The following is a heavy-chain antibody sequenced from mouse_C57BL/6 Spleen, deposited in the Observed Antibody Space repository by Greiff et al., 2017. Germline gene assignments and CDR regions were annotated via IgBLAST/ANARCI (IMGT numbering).Heavy chain of an antibody. Sequence: VQLQQPGAELVRPGTSVKLSCKASGYTFTSYWMHWVKQRPGQGLEWIGVIDPSDSYTNYNQKFKGKATLTADKSSSTAYMQLSSLTSEDSAVYFCARCGGYWYIDVWGTGTTVTVSS. CDR3: ARCGGYWYIDV. J-gene: IGHJ1*03. CDR2: IDPSDSYT. CDR1: GYTFTSYW. V-gene: IGHV1-59*01.